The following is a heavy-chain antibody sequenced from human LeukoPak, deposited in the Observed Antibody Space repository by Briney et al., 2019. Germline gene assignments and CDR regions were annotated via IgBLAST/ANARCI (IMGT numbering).Heavy chain of an antibody. Sequence: PGGSLRLSCAASGFTFSSYSMNWVRQAPGKGLEWVSSISSSSSYIYYADSVKGRFTISRDNAKNSLYLQMNSLRAEDTAVYYCARMVWSRVAARRKYYFDYWGQGTLVTVSS. J-gene: IGHJ4*02. CDR1: GFTFSSYS. V-gene: IGHV3-21*01. CDR2: ISSSSSYI. CDR3: ARMVWSRVAARRKYYFDY. D-gene: IGHD6-6*01.